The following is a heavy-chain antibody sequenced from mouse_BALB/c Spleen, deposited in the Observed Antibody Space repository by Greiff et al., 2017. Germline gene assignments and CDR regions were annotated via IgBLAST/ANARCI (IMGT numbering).Heavy chain of an antibody. CDR3: ARDRTVFAY. Sequence: DVQLVESGGGLVKPGGSLKLSCAASGFTFSSYAMSWVRQSPEKRLEWVAEISSGGSYTYYPDTVTGRFTISRDNAKNTLYLEMSSLRSEDTAMYYCARDRTVFAYWGQGTLVTVSA. V-gene: IGHV5-9-4*01. J-gene: IGHJ3*01. CDR2: ISSGGSYT. CDR1: GFTFSSYA. D-gene: IGHD1-1*01.